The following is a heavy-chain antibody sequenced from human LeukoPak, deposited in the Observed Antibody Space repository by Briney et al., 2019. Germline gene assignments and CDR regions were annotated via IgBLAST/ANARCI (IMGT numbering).Heavy chain of an antibody. D-gene: IGHD3-9*01. CDR2: IRKDGSDN. J-gene: IGHJ4*02. Sequence: PGGSLRLSCAASGFSFNSYWMSWVRQAPGKGLEWVAHIRKDGSDNYYLDSVKARFTISRDNVKNLVHLQMNGLRAEDTAVYYCARDRGLRYFDSFDFWGQGTRVTVSS. V-gene: IGHV3-7*03. CDR3: ARDRGLRYFDSFDF. CDR1: GFSFNSYW.